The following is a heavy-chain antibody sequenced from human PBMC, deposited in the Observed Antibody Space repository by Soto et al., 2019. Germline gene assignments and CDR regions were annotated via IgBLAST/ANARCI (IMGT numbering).Heavy chain of an antibody. CDR2: IKSKVDGGTT. Sequence: GSLRLSCASSVFTFTTAWINWVRQAPGKGLEWVGRIKSKVDGGTTDFAAPVKGRFAISRDDSRSMMYMQMNSLKIEDTAVYYCTTDSDFSTRLVRFDYWGRGTLVTVSS. D-gene: IGHD3-3*01. CDR1: VFTFTTAW. CDR3: TTDSDFSTRLVRFDY. V-gene: IGHV3-15*07. J-gene: IGHJ4*01.